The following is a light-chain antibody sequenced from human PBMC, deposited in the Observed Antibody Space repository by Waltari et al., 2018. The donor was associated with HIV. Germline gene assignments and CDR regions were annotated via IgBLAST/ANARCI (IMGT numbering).Light chain of an antibody. CDR1: RSDVGRYDS. CDR3: SSYAGINPVI. J-gene: IGLJ2*01. CDR2: EVN. Sequence: QSALTQPPSASGSLGQSVTLPCTASRSDVGRYDSVSWYQQHPGKAPKLLIFEVNKRPSGVPDRFSGSKSGNTASLTVSGLQAEDEAEYSCSSYAGINPVIFGGGTTLTVL. V-gene: IGLV2-8*01.